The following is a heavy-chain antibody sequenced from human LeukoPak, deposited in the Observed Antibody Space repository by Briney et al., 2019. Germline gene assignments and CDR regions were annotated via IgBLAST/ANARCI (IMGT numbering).Heavy chain of an antibody. V-gene: IGHV4-59*01. CDR3: ARGLQWELLGAFDI. CDR2: IYYSGRT. CDR1: GGSISSYY. D-gene: IGHD1-26*01. J-gene: IGHJ3*02. Sequence: SSETLSLTCTVSGGSISSYYWSWIRQPPGKGLEWIGYIYYSGRTNYNPSLKSRVTLSVDTSKHQLSLKLRSLTAADTAVYYCARGLQWELLGAFDIWGQGTMVTVSS.